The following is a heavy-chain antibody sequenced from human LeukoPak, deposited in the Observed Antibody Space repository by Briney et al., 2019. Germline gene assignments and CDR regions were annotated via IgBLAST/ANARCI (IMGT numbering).Heavy chain of an antibody. Sequence: SETLSLTCAVYGVSFSGYYWSWIRQPPGKGLEWIGEINHSGSTNYNPSLKSRVTISVDTSKNQFSLKLSSVTAADTAVYYCARGTAPDYWGQGTLVTVSS. V-gene: IGHV4-34*01. CDR3: ARGTAPDY. CDR2: INHSGST. CDR1: GVSFSGYY. D-gene: IGHD6-25*01. J-gene: IGHJ4*02.